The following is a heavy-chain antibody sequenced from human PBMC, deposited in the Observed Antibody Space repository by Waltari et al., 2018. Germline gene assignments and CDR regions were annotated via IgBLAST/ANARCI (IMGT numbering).Heavy chain of an antibody. V-gene: IGHV3-7*01. CDR2: IEQDGSEK. CDR3: ATKGTTGTTPDAFAI. D-gene: IGHD1-1*01. J-gene: IGHJ3*02. CDR1: GFTFMCSG. Sequence: EVHLVESGGGLVQPGGSLRLSCAASGFTFMCSGMSWVRQAPGEGLEWVANIEQDGSEKNYVDSVKGRFTISRDNAKNSLYLQMNSLRAEDTAVYYCATKGTTGTTPDAFAIWGQGTMVTVSS.